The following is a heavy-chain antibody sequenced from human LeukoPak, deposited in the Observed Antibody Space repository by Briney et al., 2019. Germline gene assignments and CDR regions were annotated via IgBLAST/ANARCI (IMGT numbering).Heavy chain of an antibody. J-gene: IGHJ6*02. D-gene: IGHD3-10*01. CDR1: GSIFPEYW. Sequence: GTPLQISCKASGSIFPEYWIGWVRQVPGKGLEFMGIIYPGDSDTRYRPSFQGQVTISADKSISTAYLQWNSLKASDTAMYYCARSYQLRWFGDPRRPYYYGMDVWGQGTTVTVSS. CDR3: ARSYQLRWFGDPRRPYYYGMDV. CDR2: IYPGDSDT. V-gene: IGHV5-51*01.